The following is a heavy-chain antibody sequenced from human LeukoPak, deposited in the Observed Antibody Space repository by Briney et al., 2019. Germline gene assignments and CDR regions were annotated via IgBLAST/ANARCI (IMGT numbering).Heavy chain of an antibody. Sequence: GASVKVSCKASGYSFTDKYMHWVRQAPGQGLEWMGWINPNSGGTNYAQKFQGRVTMTTDTSMSTAYMELSRLTSDDTAVYYCARLNPSGFDYWGQGTLVTVSS. D-gene: IGHD1-26*01. CDR3: ARLNPSGFDY. CDR2: INPNSGGT. CDR1: GYSFTDKY. V-gene: IGHV1-2*02. J-gene: IGHJ4*02.